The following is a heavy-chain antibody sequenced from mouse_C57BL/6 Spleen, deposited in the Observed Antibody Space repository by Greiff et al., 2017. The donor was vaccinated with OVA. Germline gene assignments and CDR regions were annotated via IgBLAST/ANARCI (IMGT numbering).Heavy chain of an antibody. CDR2: IDPSDSYT. J-gene: IGHJ2*01. CDR1: GYTFTSYW. CDR3: ATLITTVVAGNY. Sequence: QVQLQQSGAELVKPGASVKLSCKASGYTFTSYWMQWVKQRPGQGLEWIGEIDPSDSYTNYNQKFKGKATLTVDTSSSTAYMQLSSLTSEDSAVYYCATLITTVVAGNYWGQGTTLTVSS. V-gene: IGHV1-50*01. D-gene: IGHD1-1*01.